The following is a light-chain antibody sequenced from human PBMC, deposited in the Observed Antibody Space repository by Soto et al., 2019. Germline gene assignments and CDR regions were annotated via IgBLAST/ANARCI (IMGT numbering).Light chain of an antibody. CDR3: QQYGSSPQT. CDR2: GAS. Sequence: VLTQSPCTLSLSPGERATLSCRASQSVSSSYLAWYQQNPGQAPRLLIYGASSRATGIPDRFSGSVSGTDFTLTISGLEPEDGEVDDGQQYGSSPQTFGQGTKVDIK. V-gene: IGKV3-20*01. J-gene: IGKJ1*01. CDR1: QSVSSSY.